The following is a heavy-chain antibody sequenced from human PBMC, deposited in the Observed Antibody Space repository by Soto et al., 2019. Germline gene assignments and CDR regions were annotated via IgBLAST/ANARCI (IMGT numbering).Heavy chain of an antibody. J-gene: IGHJ6*02. CDR2: ISYDGSNK. D-gene: IGHD6-19*01. CDR3: AREGNSSGWVYYYYYGMDV. CDR1: GFTFSSYA. Sequence: GGSLRLSCAASGFTFSSYAMHWVRQAPGKGLEWVAVISYDGSNKYYADSVKGRFTISRDNSKNTLYLQMNSLRAEDTAVYYCAREGNSSGWVYYYYYGMDVWGQGTTVTVSS. V-gene: IGHV3-30-3*01.